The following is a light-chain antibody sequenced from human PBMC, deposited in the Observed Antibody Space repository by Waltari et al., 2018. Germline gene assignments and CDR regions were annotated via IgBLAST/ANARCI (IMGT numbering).Light chain of an antibody. CDR3: QQYNNSPWT. V-gene: IGKV3-20*01. CDR2: GAS. Sequence: EIVLTQSPGTLSLYPGARATLSCRASQSVGSRYLAWYQQKAGQAPRLLISGASNRATGIPDRFSGSGSGTDFTLTISGLEPEDFAVYYCQQYNNSPWTFGQGTKVEIK. J-gene: IGKJ1*01. CDR1: QSVGSRY.